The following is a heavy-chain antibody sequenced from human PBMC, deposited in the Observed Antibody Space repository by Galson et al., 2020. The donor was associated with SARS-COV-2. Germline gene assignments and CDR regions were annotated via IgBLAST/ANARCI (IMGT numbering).Heavy chain of an antibody. CDR2: IWYDGSNK. D-gene: IGHD2-2*02. V-gene: IGHV3-33*06. J-gene: IGHJ4*02. Sequence: GGSLRLSCAASGFTFSSYGMHWVRQAPGKGLEWVAVIWYDGSNKYYADSVKGRFTISRDNSKNTLYLQMNSLRAEDTAVYYCAKDGLGYCSSTSCYMAGWGQGTLVTVSS. CDR3: AKDGLGYCSSTSCYMAG. CDR1: GFTFSSYG.